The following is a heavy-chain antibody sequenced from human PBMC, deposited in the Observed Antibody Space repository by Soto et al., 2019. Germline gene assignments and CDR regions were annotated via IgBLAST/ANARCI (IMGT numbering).Heavy chain of an antibody. J-gene: IGHJ3*02. CDR2: INHSGST. CDR1: GGSFSGYY. D-gene: IGHD6-19*01. Sequence: SETLSLTCAVYGGSFSGYYWSWIRQPPGKGLEWIGEINHSGSTNYNPSLKRRVTISVDTSKNQFSLKQSSVTAADTAVYDCATGVPTSSGWYGNDAFDIWGQGTMVTVSS. CDR3: ATGVPTSSGWYGNDAFDI. V-gene: IGHV4-34*01.